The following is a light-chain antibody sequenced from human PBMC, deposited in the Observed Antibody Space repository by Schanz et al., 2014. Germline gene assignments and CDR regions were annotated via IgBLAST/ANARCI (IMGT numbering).Light chain of an antibody. CDR1: QSVSST. J-gene: IGKJ5*01. V-gene: IGKV3-15*01. CDR3: QQYGSSPIT. CDR2: GAS. Sequence: DIVMTQSPATLSLSPGERATLSCRASQSVSSTLAWYQQKPGQAPRLLIYGASTRATAIPARFSGSGSGTEFTLTISSLQSEDFAVYYCQQYGSSPITFGQGTRLEIK.